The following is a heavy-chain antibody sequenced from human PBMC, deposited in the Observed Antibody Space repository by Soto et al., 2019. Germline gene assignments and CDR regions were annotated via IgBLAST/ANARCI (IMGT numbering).Heavy chain of an antibody. V-gene: IGHV1-2*02. J-gene: IGHJ4*02. CDR2: IGPESGAT. CDR3: ARDLRGYSRYDYLDY. D-gene: IGHD5-12*01. Sequence: ASVKVSCKASGYTFTGHYIHWVRQAPEQGPEWMGEIGPESGATRYAQRFQGRVTMTRDMSITTVYMELNNLSPDDTAVYYCARDLRGYSRYDYLDYWGQGIRVTVSS. CDR1: GYTFTGHY.